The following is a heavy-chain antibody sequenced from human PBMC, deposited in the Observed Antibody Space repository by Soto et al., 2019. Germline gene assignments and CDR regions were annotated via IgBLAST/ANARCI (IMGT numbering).Heavy chain of an antibody. CDR2: INAGNSDP. V-gene: IGHV1-3*01. J-gene: IGHJ4*02. D-gene: IGHD2-8*01. CDR1: GYSFISYA. Sequence: ASVKVSCKASGYSFISYAIRWVRQAPGQSLEWMGWINAGNSDPEYSQKFQDRVIITKDTSASTAYMELSSLRSEDTAVYYCTRGAAGLYYDDYWGQGTLVTVS. CDR3: TRGAAGLYYDDY.